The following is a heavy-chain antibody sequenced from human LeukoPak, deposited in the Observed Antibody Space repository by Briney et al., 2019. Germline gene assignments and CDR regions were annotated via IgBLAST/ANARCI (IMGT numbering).Heavy chain of an antibody. J-gene: IGHJ4*02. CDR2: IYYSGST. V-gene: IGHV4-59*01. D-gene: IGHD5-24*01. Sequence: SSETLTLTCTVSGGSISSYYWSWIRQPPGKGLEWIGYIYYSGSTNYNPSLKSRVTISVDTSKNQFSLKLSSVTAADPAVYYCARGLLDGYNYGVYFDYWGQGTLVTVSS. CDR3: ARGLLDGYNYGVYFDY. CDR1: GGSISSYY.